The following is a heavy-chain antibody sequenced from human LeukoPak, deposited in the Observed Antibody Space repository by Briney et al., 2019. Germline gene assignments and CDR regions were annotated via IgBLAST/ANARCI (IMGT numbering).Heavy chain of an antibody. CDR3: AKRVTTVTTWAFDY. CDR2: INGGGSYT. J-gene: IGHJ4*02. V-gene: IGHV3-23*01. CDR1: GSTFSNYA. Sequence: GGSLRLSCAASGSTFSNYAMTWVRQAPGKGLEWVSVINGGGSYTAYADSVKGRFTISRDSSKNTLYLQMNSLRAEDTAIYYCAKRVTTVTTWAFDYWGQGTLVTVSP. D-gene: IGHD4-17*01.